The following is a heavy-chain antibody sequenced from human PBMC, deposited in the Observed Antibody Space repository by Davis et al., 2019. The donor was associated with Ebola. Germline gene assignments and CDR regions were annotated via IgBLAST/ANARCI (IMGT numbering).Heavy chain of an antibody. Sequence: PSETLSLTCTVSGGSISSPYNYWSWIRQPPGKGPEWIATIHYSGSTYYNPSLKRRLIISLDTSTNQFSLKLTSVSAADTAVYYCARNTRGFGYFDHWGQGTIVIVSS. J-gene: IGHJ4*02. CDR1: GGSISSPYNY. V-gene: IGHV4-39*07. D-gene: IGHD3-3*01. CDR2: IHYSGST. CDR3: ARNTRGFGYFDH.